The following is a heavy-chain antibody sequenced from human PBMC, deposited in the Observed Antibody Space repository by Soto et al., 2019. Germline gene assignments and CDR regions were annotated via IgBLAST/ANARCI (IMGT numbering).Heavy chain of an antibody. Sequence: QVQLVQSGGEVKKPGASLKISCRTSGYTFTNYDMHWLRQAPGQRLEWMGWINPGTGNTGYSQKFQGRVPITRDTSASTAYMELSSLRSEDTALYYCARRPGTGSFDYWGQGTLVTVSS. CDR3: ARRPGTGSFDY. V-gene: IGHV1-3*01. J-gene: IGHJ4*02. CDR1: GYTFTNYD. CDR2: INPGTGNT.